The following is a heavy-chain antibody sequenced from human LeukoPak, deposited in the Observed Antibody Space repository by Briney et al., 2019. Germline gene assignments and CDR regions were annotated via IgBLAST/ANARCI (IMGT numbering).Heavy chain of an antibody. CDR3: ARDWDGGLDY. CDR2: IGTAGDT. CDR1: GFSLSSYS. D-gene: IGHD2-15*01. Sequence: GGSLRLSCAASGFSLSSYSMNWVRQAPGKGLEWVSAIGTAGDTYYPGSVKGRFTISRENAKNSLYLQMNSLRAGDTAVYYCARDWDGGLDYWGQGTLVTVSS. V-gene: IGHV3-13*01. J-gene: IGHJ4*02.